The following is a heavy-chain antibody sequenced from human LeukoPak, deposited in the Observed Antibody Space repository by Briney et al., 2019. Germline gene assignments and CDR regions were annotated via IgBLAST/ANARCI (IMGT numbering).Heavy chain of an antibody. CDR2: IIPIFGTA. Sequence: SVKASFKAPGGTFRSYAISWVRQAPGQGAEGMGGIIPIFGTANYAQTFQGRVTITADESTSTAYMELSSLRSEDTAVYYCARAIVGASVVPGSFDYWGQGTLVTVSS. J-gene: IGHJ4*02. CDR3: ARAIVGASVVPGSFDY. CDR1: GGTFRSYA. V-gene: IGHV1-69*13. D-gene: IGHD1-26*01.